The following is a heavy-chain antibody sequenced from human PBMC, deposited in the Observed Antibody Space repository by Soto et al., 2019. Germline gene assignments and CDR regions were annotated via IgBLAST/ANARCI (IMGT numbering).Heavy chain of an antibody. Sequence: SETLSLTCDVSGGSFTGYYWSWIRQPPGKGLEWIGEISHSGFTNYNPSLTGRVTISLDTSKSQFSLKLSSLTAADTAFYFCARGHGRFAHWGQGTLVTVSS. CDR2: ISHSGFT. CDR1: GGSFTGYY. V-gene: IGHV4-34*01. J-gene: IGHJ4*02. CDR3: ARGHGRFAH.